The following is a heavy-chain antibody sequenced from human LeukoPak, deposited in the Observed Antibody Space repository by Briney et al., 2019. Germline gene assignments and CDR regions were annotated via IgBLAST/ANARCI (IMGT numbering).Heavy chain of an antibody. Sequence: GGSLRLSCAASGFTFSRSAMSWVRQAPGKGLEWVSVISGSGGGTYYADSVRGRFSISRDTSKNTLYLQMNRLRAEDTAVYYCAKAWGDEWEVLGTDYWGQGTLVTVSS. V-gene: IGHV3-23*01. CDR3: AKAWGDEWEVLGTDY. CDR1: GFTFSRSA. J-gene: IGHJ4*02. D-gene: IGHD1-26*01. CDR2: ISGSGGGT.